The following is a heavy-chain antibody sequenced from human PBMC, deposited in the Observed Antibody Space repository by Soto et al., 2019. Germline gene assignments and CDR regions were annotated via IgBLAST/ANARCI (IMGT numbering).Heavy chain of an antibody. CDR1: GFTFSNAW. D-gene: IGHD3-22*01. CDR3: TTDAYDYDSSGYYYHWFDP. CDR2: IKSKTDGGTT. V-gene: IGHV3-15*01. Sequence: GGSLRLSCAASGFTFSNAWMSWVRQAPGKGLEWVGRIKSKTDGGTTDYAAPVKGRFTISRDDSKNTLYLQMNSLKTEDTAVYYCTTDAYDYDSSGYYYHWFDPWGQGTLVTVSS. J-gene: IGHJ5*02.